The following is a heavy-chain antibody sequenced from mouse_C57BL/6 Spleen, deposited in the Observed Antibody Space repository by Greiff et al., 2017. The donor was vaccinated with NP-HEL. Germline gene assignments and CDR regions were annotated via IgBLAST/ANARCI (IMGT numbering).Heavy chain of an antibody. CDR2: INPSNGGT. V-gene: IGHV1-53*01. CDR3: ARSGGYYDYDDGVDY. Sequence: QVQLQQPGTELVKPGASVKLSCKASGYTFTSYWMHWVKQRPGQGLEWIGNINPSNGGTNYNEKFKSMATLTVDKSSSTAYMQLSSLTSEDSAVYYCARSGGYYDYDDGVDYWGQGTTLTVSS. D-gene: IGHD2-4*01. J-gene: IGHJ2*01. CDR1: GYTFTSYW.